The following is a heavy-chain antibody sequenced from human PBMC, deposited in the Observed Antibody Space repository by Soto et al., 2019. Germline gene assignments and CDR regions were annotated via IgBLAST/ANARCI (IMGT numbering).Heavy chain of an antibody. V-gene: IGHV1-69*13. D-gene: IGHD4-4*01. Sequence: SVKVSCKASGATFSSYSISWVRQAPGQGLEWMGGIIPLFGTVKYAQQFQGRVTITADESTSTAYMEVSSLRSEDTAVYYCARSPPATVSREWNHYSMEVWGQGTTVTVSS. CDR3: ARSPPATVSREWNHYSMEV. J-gene: IGHJ6*02. CDR2: IIPLFGTV. CDR1: GATFSSYS.